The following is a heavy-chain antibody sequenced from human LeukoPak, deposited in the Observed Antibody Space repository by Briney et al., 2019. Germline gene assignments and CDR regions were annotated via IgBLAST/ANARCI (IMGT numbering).Heavy chain of an antibody. Sequence: GGSLRLSFAASGFTFSSYAMSWVRQAPGKGLEWVSAISGSGGSTYYADSVKGRFTISRDNSKNTLYLQMNSLRAEDTAVYYCAGDTQKNYYDSSGFHYWGQGTLVTVSS. J-gene: IGHJ4*02. CDR2: ISGSGGST. CDR3: AGDTQKNYYDSSGFHY. D-gene: IGHD3-22*01. V-gene: IGHV3-23*01. CDR1: GFTFSSYA.